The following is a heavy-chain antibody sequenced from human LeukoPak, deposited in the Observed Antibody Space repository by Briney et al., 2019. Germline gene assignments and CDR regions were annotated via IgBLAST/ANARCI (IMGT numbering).Heavy chain of an antibody. CDR3: ARDWAPGGVGYFDY. J-gene: IGHJ4*02. CDR1: GYTFTSYG. Sequence: WASVKVSCKASGYTFTSYGISWVRQAPGQGLEWMGWINPNSGGTNYAQKFQGRVTMARDTSISTAYMELSRLRSDDTAVYYCARDWAPGGVGYFDYWGQGTLVTVSS. CDR2: INPNSGGT. D-gene: IGHD2-8*01. V-gene: IGHV1-2*02.